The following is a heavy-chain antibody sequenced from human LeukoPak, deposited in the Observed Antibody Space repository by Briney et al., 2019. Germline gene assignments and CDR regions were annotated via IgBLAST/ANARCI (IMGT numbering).Heavy chain of an antibody. Sequence: GESLKISCQGSGYGFTSYWIGWVRQMPGKGLEWMGIIYPGDSDTRYSPSFQGQVTISADKSISTAYLQWSSLKASDTAMYYCARHPRYFDALTRRDYYYYMDVWGKGTTVTVSS. CDR2: IYPGDSDT. V-gene: IGHV5-51*01. CDR1: GYGFTSYW. D-gene: IGHD3-9*01. CDR3: ARHPRYFDALTRRDYYYYMDV. J-gene: IGHJ6*03.